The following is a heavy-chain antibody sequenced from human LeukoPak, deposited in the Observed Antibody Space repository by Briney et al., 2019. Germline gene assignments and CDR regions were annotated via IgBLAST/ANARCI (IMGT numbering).Heavy chain of an antibody. CDR3: ARVDSSSSHIDY. Sequence: PSETLSLTCAVYGGSSSGYYWGWIRQPPGKGLEWIGSIYHSGSTYYNPSLKSRVTISVDTSKNQFSLKLSSVTAADTAVYYCARVDSSSSHIDYWGQGTLVTVSS. D-gene: IGHD6-6*01. J-gene: IGHJ4*02. CDR1: GGSSSGYY. CDR2: IYHSGST. V-gene: IGHV4-38-2*01.